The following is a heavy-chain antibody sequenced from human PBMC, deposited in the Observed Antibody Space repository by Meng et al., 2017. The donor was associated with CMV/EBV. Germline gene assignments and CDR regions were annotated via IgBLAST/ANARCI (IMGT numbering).Heavy chain of an antibody. J-gene: IGHJ6*02. CDR3: ARGGIRYPYYYGMDV. D-gene: IGHD3-9*01. CDR2: ISAYNGNT. Sequence: ASVKVSCKASGYSFSDYYMHWVRQAPGQGLEWMGWISAYNGNTNYAQKLQGRVTMTTDTSTSTAYMELRSLRSDDTAVYYCARGGIRYPYYYGMDVWGQGTTVTVSS. V-gene: IGHV1-18*04. CDR1: GYSFSDYY.